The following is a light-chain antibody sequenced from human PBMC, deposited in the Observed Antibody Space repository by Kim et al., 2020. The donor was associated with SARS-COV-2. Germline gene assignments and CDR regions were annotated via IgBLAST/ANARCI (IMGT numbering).Light chain of an antibody. CDR2: QDS. CDR3: QAWDSSTDVV. V-gene: IGLV3-1*01. J-gene: IGLJ2*01. Sequence: VSPGQTASITCSGDNLGDKYACWYHQKPGQSPVLVIYQDSKRPSGIPERFSGSNSGNTATLTISGTQAMDEADYYCQAWDSSTDVVFGGGTKVTVL. CDR1: NLGDKY.